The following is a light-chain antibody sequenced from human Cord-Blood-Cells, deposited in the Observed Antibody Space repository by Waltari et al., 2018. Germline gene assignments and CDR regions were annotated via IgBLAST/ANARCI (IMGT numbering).Light chain of an antibody. J-gene: IGKJ2*03. CDR3: QQSYSTPYS. CDR2: AAS. V-gene: IGKV1-39*01. Sequence: IHMTQSPSCLSASVGDRVTITCRASHSLSSYLNCYQQKPGKAPKLLIYAASSFQSGFPSRFSVSGSGTDFTLTISSLQPEDCATYDCQQSYSTPYSFGQGTKLEIK. CDR1: HSLSSY.